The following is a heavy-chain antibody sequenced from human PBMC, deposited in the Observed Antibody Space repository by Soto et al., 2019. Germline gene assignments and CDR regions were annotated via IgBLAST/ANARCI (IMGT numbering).Heavy chain of an antibody. V-gene: IGHV3-7*01. CDR3: ARDGVRGTVHYYMDV. CDR2: IKQDGSEK. Sequence: GGSLRLSCAASGFTFSSYWMSWVRQAPGKGLEWVANIKQDGSEKYYVDSVKGRFTISRDNAKNSLYLQMNSLRAEDTAVYYCARDGVRGTVHYYMDVWGKGTTVTVSS. D-gene: IGHD3-10*01. J-gene: IGHJ6*03. CDR1: GFTFSSYW.